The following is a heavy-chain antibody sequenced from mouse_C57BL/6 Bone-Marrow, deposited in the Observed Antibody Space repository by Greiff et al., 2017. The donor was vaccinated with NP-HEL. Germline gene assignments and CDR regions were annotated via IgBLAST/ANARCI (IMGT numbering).Heavy chain of an antibody. CDR3: ARSYSNGYYYAMAY. CDR1: GYTFTSYW. D-gene: IGHD1-1*01. Sequence: QVQLQQPGAELVKPGASVKLSCKASGYTFTSYWMQWVKQRPGQGLEWIGEIDPSDSYTNYNQKFKGKATLTVDTSSSTAYMQLSSLTSEDSAVYYCARSYSNGYYYAMAYWGQGTSVTVSA. CDR2: IDPSDSYT. J-gene: IGHJ4*01. V-gene: IGHV1-50*01.